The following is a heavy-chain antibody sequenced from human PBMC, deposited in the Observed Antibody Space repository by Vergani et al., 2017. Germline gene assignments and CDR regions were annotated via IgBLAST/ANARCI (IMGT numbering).Heavy chain of an antibody. CDR3: AGSYGSGSWYSADY. CDR2: IKNKVISYTT. Sequence: EVQLVESGGGLVQPGGSLRLSCAASGFTFSDHYMDWVRQAPGKGLEWVGRIKNKVISYTTEYAASVKDRFTISRDDSKNSLDLQMNSLNTEDTGVYYCAGSYGSGSWYSADYWGQGTLVTVSS. J-gene: IGHJ4*02. V-gene: IGHV3-72*01. D-gene: IGHD3-10*01. CDR1: GFTFSDHY.